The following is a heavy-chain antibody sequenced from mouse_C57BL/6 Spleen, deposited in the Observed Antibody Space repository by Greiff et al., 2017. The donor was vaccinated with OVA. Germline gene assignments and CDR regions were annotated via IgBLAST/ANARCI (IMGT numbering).Heavy chain of an antibody. D-gene: IGHD3-2*02. J-gene: IGHJ2*01. CDR2: IDPENGDT. V-gene: IGHV14-4*01. CDR1: GFNIKDDY. Sequence: VQLQQSGAELVRPGASVKLSCTASGFNIKDDYMHWVEQRPEQGLEWIGWIDPENGDTEYASKFQGKATITADTSSNTAYLQLSSLTSEDTAVYYCTTRDSSGYLDYWGQGTTLTVSS. CDR3: TTRDSSGYLDY.